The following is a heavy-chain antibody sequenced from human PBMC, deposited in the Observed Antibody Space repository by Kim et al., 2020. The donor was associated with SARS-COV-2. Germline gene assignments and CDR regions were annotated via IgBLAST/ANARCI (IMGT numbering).Heavy chain of an antibody. V-gene: IGHV3-7*01. CDR2: IKQDGSEK. Sequence: GGSLRLSCAASGFTFRSYWMNWVRQAPGKGLEWVAKIKQDGSEKYYADSVMGRFTISRDNAKNSLYLQMNTLRAEDTALYYCAREWGAGPYSGSYLYHYGLDVWGRGTTVTVSS. J-gene: IGHJ6*02. D-gene: IGHD1-26*01. CDR3: AREWGAGPYSGSYLYHYGLDV. CDR1: GFTFRSYW.